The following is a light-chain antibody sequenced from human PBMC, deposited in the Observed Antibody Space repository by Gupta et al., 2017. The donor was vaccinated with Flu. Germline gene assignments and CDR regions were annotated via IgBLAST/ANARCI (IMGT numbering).Light chain of an antibody. CDR1: QGISSY. Sequence: DIHLTQSPSFLSASVGDRVTITCRASQGISSYLAWYQQKPGKAPKLLIYAASTVQSGVPSRFTGSGYGTEFTLTISSLQPEDFAAYYCQHRNYSPFTFGHGTKVDIK. J-gene: IGKJ3*01. V-gene: IGKV1-9*01. CDR3: QHRNYSPFT. CDR2: AAS.